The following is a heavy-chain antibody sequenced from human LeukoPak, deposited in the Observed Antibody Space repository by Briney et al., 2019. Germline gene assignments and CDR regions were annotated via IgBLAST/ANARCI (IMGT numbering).Heavy chain of an antibody. Sequence: GGSLRLSCAASGFTFSSYWMSWVRQAPGKGLEWVANVKQDGSEKYYVDSVEGRFTISRDNAKNSLYLQMNSLRAEDTAVYYCASFRSSSWYYFDYWGQGTLVTVSS. D-gene: IGHD6-13*01. J-gene: IGHJ4*02. CDR3: ASFRSSSWYYFDY. CDR1: GFTFSSYW. V-gene: IGHV3-7*01. CDR2: VKQDGSEK.